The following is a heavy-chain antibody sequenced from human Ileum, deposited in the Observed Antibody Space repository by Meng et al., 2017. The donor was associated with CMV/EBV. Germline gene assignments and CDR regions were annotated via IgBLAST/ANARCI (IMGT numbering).Heavy chain of an antibody. V-gene: IGHV3-66*02. Sequence: GFTVSSSDRTRVRQATGKGLAWVSISYSGGSTYYADAVKGRVTISRDNSKKTMYLQMNSLRDEDTAVYYCARGGPYYGSSSTYFQHWGQGTLVTVSS. CDR1: GFTVSSSD. CDR2: SYSGGST. D-gene: IGHD6-6*01. J-gene: IGHJ1*01. CDR3: ARGGPYYGSSSTYFQH.